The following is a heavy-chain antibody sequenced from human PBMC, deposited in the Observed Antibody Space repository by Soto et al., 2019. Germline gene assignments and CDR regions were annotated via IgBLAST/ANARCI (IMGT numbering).Heavy chain of an antibody. CDR2: IIPIFGTA. J-gene: IGHJ4*02. CDR3: ARALDIVATHFDY. CDR1: GGTYSSYA. V-gene: IGHV1-69*13. Sequence: ASVKVSCQASGGTYSSYAISWVRQEPGQGLEWMGGIIPIFGTANYAQKFQGRVTITADESTSTAYMELSSLRSEDTAVYYCARALDIVATHFDYWGQGTLVTVSS. D-gene: IGHD5-12*01.